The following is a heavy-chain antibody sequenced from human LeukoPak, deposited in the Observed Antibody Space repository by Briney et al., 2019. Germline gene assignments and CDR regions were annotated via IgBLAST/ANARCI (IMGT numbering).Heavy chain of an antibody. CDR3: SRSLDY. CDR1: GFPFSDYW. J-gene: IGHJ4*02. CDR2: INQDGRIQ. V-gene: IGHV3-7*03. Sequence: GGSLRLSCAASGFPFSDYWMDWVRQAPGKGMEWVTNINQDGRIQYYADSVRGRFIISRNNAKNSLYLQMYSLGAEYTAIYFCSRSLDYLGQGARVTVS.